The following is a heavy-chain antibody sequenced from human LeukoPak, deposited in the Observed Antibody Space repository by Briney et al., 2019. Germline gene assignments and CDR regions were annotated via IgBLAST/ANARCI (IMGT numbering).Heavy chain of an antibody. CDR1: GFTFTDYW. CDR3: ARDVSVSGMDV. V-gene: IGHV3-7*01. D-gene: IGHD5/OR15-5a*01. CDR2: IKRDGSEK. J-gene: IGHJ6*02. Sequence: GGSLRLSCAASGFTFTDYWMSWVRQAPGKGLEWVANIKRDGSEKYYVDSVEGRFTISRDNPKKSVYLQMNSLRADDTAIYYCARDVSVSGMDVWGQGTTVTVSS.